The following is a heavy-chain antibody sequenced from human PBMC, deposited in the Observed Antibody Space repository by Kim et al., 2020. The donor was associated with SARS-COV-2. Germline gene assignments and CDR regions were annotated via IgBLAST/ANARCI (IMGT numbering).Heavy chain of an antibody. CDR3: AKDSKWLVQGGYYFDY. V-gene: IGHV3-30*18. Sequence: GGSLRLSCAASGFTFSSYGMHWVRQAPGKGLEWVAVISYDGSNKYYADSVKGRFTISRDNSKNTLYLQMNSLRAEDTAVYYCAKDSKWLVQGGYYFDYWGQGTLVTVSS. CDR2: ISYDGSNK. CDR1: GFTFSSYG. D-gene: IGHD6-19*01. J-gene: IGHJ4*02.